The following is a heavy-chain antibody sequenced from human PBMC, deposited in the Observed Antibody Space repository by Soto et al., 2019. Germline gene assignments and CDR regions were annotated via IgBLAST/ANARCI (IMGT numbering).Heavy chain of an antibody. CDR3: ARRYGYSFDY. CDR2: IYYDGRT. J-gene: IGHJ4*02. V-gene: IGHV4-30-4*01. D-gene: IGHD1-1*01. Sequence: PSETLSLTCTVSGASISSGYWSWIRQSPGKGLEWIGYIYYDGRTYYNPSLRSRITISVDTSKNQFSLILNSVTAADTAVYHCARRYGYSFDYWGQGTLVTSPQ. CDR1: GASISSGY.